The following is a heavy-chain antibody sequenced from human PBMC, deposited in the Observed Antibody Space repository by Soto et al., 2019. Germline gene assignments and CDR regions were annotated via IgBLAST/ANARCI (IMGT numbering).Heavy chain of an antibody. CDR3: EIDMQAE. Sequence: WDTLSLTSSLSGVSLTSYHWCWIRHFPGKDLEWIAYPAYTGNTNYNPSLKSRVTISIDTTKNQLSLKLTSLTAADTAVYYCEIDMQAE. CDR1: GVSLTSYH. V-gene: IGHV4-59*01. CDR2: PAYTGNT. J-gene: IGHJ1*01.